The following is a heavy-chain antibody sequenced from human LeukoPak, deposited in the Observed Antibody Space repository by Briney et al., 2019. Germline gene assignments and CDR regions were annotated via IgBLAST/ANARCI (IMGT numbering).Heavy chain of an antibody. V-gene: IGHV4-59*12. CDR1: GDSISSYY. J-gene: IGHJ3*02. D-gene: IGHD3-16*01. CDR2: IYYSGTT. Sequence: SETLSLTCTVSGDSISSYYWGWVRQPPGKGLEWIGYIYYSGTTNYNPSLKSRVTISVDTSTDHFTLNLTSVTAQNTPVSACARWGLDDPFDIWGQGTMVTVSS. CDR3: ARWGLDDPFDI.